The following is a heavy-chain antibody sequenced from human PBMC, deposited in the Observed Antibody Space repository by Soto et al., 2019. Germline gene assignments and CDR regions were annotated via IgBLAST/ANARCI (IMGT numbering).Heavy chain of an antibody. V-gene: IGHV4-39*01. CDR3: ARRTSRSNNWFDP. CDR2: IYYSGST. CDR1: GGSISSSSYY. Sequence: QLQLQESGPGLVKPSETLSLTCTVSGGSISSSSYYWGWIRQPPGKGLEWIGRIYYSGSTYYNPSLKSRVTISVDTSKSQFSLKLSSVTAADTAVYYCARRTSRSNNWFDPWGHGTLVTVSS. J-gene: IGHJ5*02.